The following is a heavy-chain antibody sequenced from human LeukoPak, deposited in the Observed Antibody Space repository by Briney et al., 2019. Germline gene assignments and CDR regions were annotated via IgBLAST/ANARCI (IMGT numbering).Heavy chain of an antibody. J-gene: IGHJ5*02. CDR1: GGSISSYY. V-gene: IGHV4-34*01. CDR3: AGLIT. CDR2: INHSGST. D-gene: IGHD3-22*01. Sequence: NPSETLSLTCTVSGGSISSYYWSWIRQPPGKGLEWIGEINHSGSTNYNPSLKSRVTISVDTSKNQFSLKLSSVTAADTAVYYCAGLITWGQGTLVTVSS.